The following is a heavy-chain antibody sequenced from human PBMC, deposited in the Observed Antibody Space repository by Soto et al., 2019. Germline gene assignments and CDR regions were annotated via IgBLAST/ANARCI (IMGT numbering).Heavy chain of an antibody. V-gene: IGHV4-34*01. CDR3: ASRHLGYCSSTSCLGVGFDP. D-gene: IGHD2-2*01. J-gene: IGHJ5*02. CDR1: VGSFSGYY. CDR2: INHSGST. Sequence: PSETLSLTCAVYVGSFSGYYWSWIRQPPGKGLEWIGEINHSGSTNYNPSLKSRVTISVDTSKNQFSLKLSSVTAADTAVYYCASRHLGYCSSTSCLGVGFDPWGQGTLVTVSS.